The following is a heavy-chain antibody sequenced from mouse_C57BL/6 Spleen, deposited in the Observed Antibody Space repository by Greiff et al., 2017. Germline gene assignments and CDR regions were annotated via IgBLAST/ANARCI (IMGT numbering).Heavy chain of an antibody. Sequence: VQLQESGPGLVQPSQSLSITCTVSGFSLTSYGVHWVRQSPGKGLEWLGVIWSGGSTDYNAAFISRLSISKDNSKSQVFFKMNSLRADDTAIYDCARTPTVVAYYFDYWGQGTTLTVSA. V-gene: IGHV2-2*01. D-gene: IGHD1-1*01. CDR2: IWSGGST. CDR3: ARTPTVVAYYFDY. CDR1: GFSLTSYG. J-gene: IGHJ2*01.